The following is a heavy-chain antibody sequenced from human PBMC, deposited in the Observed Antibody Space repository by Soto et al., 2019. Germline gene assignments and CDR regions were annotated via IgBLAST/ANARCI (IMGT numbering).Heavy chain of an antibody. CDR3: AKARGYTGDYPYYYGMDV. CDR2: ISGNSDYS. J-gene: IGHJ6*02. Sequence: GGSLRLSCVCSCFTFSTYAMTWVRQAPGKGLEWVSGISGNSDYSYYADSVKGRFTISRDRSKNTLYLLMNSLRAEDTARYFCAKARGYTGDYPYYYGMDVWGQGTTVTVSS. D-gene: IGHD7-27*01. CDR1: CFTFSTYA. V-gene: IGHV3-23*01.